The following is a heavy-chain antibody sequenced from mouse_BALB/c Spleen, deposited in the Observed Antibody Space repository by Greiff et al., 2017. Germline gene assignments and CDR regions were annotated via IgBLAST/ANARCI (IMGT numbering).Heavy chain of an antibody. CDR1: GYTFSSYW. CDR3: ATYGNYPYYAMDY. V-gene: IGHV1-9*01. D-gene: IGHD2-1*01. J-gene: IGHJ4*01. Sequence: LQESGAELMKPGASVKISCKATGYTFSSYWIEWVKQRPGHGLEWIGEILPGSGSTNYNEKFKGKATFTADTSSNTAYMQLSSLTSEDSAVYYCATYGNYPYYAMDYWGQGTSVTVSS. CDR2: ILPGSGST.